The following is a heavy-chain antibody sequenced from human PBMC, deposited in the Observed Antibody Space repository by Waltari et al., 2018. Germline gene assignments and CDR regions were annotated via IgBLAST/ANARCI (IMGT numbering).Heavy chain of an antibody. CDR1: GSKFSPYW. V-gene: IGHV3-7*03. Sequence: EGQRVESGETLVQTGGTVRRYCESSGSKFSPYWMTWVRQVPGKGLEWVANINQDGSERNYVDSVKGRFTISTDNAKNSLYRQMNSLRAEDTAVYYCLRDRRGADLFDYWGQGTLVTVSS. J-gene: IGHJ4*02. D-gene: IGHD3-10*01. CDR3: LRDRRGADLFDY. CDR2: INQDGSER.